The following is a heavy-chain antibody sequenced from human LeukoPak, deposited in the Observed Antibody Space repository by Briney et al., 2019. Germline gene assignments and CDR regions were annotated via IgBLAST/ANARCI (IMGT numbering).Heavy chain of an antibody. Sequence: GGSLRLSCAASGFTFSTYTMNWVRQAPGKGLEWVSSISSSGRNIYYADSVKGRFTISRDNSNNSLYLQMNSLRAEDTAVYYCAKAGGATYYYYYHMDVWGKGTTVTVSS. CDR3: AKAGGATYYYYYHMDV. D-gene: IGHD1-26*01. J-gene: IGHJ6*03. CDR2: ISSSGRNI. CDR1: GFTFSTYT. V-gene: IGHV3-21*01.